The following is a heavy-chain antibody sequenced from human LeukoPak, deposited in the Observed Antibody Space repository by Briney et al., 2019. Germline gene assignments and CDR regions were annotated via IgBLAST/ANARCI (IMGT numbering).Heavy chain of an antibody. Sequence: PSETLSLTCTVSGGSISSYYWSWIRQPPGKGLEWIGYIYYSGTTNYNPPLKSRVTISVDTSKNQFSLKLSSVTAADTAVYYCARGVYIAAAQYGYWGQGTLVTASS. D-gene: IGHD6-13*01. CDR2: IYYSGTT. CDR1: GGSISSYY. CDR3: ARGVYIAAAQYGY. J-gene: IGHJ4*02. V-gene: IGHV4-59*01.